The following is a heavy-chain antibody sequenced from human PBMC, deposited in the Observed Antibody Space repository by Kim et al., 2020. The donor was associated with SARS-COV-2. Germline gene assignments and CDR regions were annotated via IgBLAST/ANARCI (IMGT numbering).Heavy chain of an antibody. CDR3: ARVDCSGGSCYSDVGVNWFDP. J-gene: IGHJ5*02. CDR1: GGSISSGGYY. CDR2: IYYSGST. Sequence: SETLSLTCTVSGGSISSGGYYWSWIRQHPGKGLEWIGYIYYSGSTYYNPSLKSRVTISVDTSKNQFSLKLSSVTAADTAVYYCARVDCSGGSCYSDVGVNWFDPWGQGTLVTVSS. V-gene: IGHV4-31*03. D-gene: IGHD2-15*01.